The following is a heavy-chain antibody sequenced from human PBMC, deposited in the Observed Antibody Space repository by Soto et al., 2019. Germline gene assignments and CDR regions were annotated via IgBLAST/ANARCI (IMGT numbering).Heavy chain of an antibody. Sequence: GGSLRLSCAASGFTFSSYAMSWVRQAPGKGLEWVSAISGSGGSTYYADSVKGRFTISRDNSKNTLYLQMNSLRAEDTAVYYCAKSFLRYGDWLSYFDYWGQGTLVTVSS. J-gene: IGHJ4*02. D-gene: IGHD3-9*01. CDR3: AKSFLRYGDWLSYFDY. CDR1: GFTFSSYA. CDR2: ISGSGGST. V-gene: IGHV3-23*01.